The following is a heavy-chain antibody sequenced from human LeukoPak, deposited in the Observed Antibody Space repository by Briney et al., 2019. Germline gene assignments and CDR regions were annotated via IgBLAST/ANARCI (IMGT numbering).Heavy chain of an antibody. CDR2: IHPSGIT. J-gene: IGHJ6*03. CDR1: GGSLTIGHYY. CDR3: GRDALVGYFSYYYMDV. Sequence: SETLSLTCTVSGGSLTIGHYYWTWIRQHPGKGLEWIGYIHPSGITDYNPSLQSRVTMSLDTSQNQFSLKLSSVTAADTAVYYCGRDALVGYFSYYYMDVWGKGTTVTVSS. V-gene: IGHV4-30-4*02. D-gene: IGHD2-15*01.